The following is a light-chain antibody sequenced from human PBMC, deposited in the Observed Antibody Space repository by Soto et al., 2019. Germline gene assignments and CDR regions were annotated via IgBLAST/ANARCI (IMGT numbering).Light chain of an antibody. Sequence: QSALTQPASVSGSPGQSITISCTGTSSDVGGYNYVSWYQQHPGKAPKLMIFEVSNRPSGVSSRFSGSKSGNTASLTISGLQAEDEADYYCTSYTSSLSGDVLIGGGTKVTVL. CDR1: SSDVGGYNY. V-gene: IGLV2-14*01. CDR3: TSYTSSLSGDVL. CDR2: EVS. J-gene: IGLJ2*01.